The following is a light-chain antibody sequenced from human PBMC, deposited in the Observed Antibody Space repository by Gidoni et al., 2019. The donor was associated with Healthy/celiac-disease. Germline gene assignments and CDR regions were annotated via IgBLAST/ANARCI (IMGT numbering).Light chain of an antibody. J-gene: IGKJ3*01. V-gene: IGKV1-9*01. Sequence: DIQLTQSPSFLSASVGDRVTINCWALQGISSYLAWYQQKPGKAPKLLIYAASTLHSGVPSRFSGSGSGTEFTLKISSLQPEDFATYYCQQLNSYPFTFGPGTKVDIK. CDR2: AAS. CDR3: QQLNSYPFT. CDR1: QGISSY.